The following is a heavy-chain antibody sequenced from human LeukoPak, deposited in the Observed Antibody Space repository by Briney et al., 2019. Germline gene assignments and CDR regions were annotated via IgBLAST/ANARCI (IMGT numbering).Heavy chain of an antibody. CDR2: INRGGDT. D-gene: IGHD3-10*01. CDR3: ARGDGSGSYFNSY. CDR1: GGSFSGYY. V-gene: IGHV4-34*01. J-gene: IGHJ4*02. Sequence: SETLSLTCDVYGGSFSGYYWSWIRQSPGKGLEWIGEINRGGDTNYNPSLRSRVAISIDTSKNQLSLRLSSLTAADMAVYYCARGDGSGSYFNSYWGQGTLVTVSS.